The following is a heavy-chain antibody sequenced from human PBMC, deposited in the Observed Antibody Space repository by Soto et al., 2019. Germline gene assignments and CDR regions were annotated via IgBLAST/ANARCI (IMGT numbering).Heavy chain of an antibody. CDR1: GFTFSSYS. CDR2: ISSSSSYI. Sequence: GGSLRLSCAASGFTFSSYSMNWVRQAPGKGLEWVSSISSSSSYIYYADSVKGRFTISRDNAKNSLYLQMNSLRAEDTAVYYCARDREIAAAAHDAFDIWGQGTMVTVSS. CDR3: ARDREIAAAAHDAFDI. V-gene: IGHV3-21*01. J-gene: IGHJ3*02. D-gene: IGHD6-13*01.